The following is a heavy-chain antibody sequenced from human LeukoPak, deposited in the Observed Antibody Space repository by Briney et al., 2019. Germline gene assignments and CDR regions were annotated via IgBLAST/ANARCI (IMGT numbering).Heavy chain of an antibody. CDR1: GFNFSSYG. CDR2: VWYYGSNK. Sequence: GGSLRLSCAASGFNFSSYGMHWVRQAPGKGLEWVAVVWYYGSNKGYADSVKGRFTISRDNSNNTLSLQMNSVRAEDTAVYYCARTSGSYSAFDIWGQGTMVTVSS. CDR3: ARTSGSYSAFDI. D-gene: IGHD1-26*01. J-gene: IGHJ3*02. V-gene: IGHV3-33*01.